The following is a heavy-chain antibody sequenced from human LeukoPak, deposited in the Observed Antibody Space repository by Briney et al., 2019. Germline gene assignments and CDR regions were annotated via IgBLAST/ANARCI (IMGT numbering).Heavy chain of an antibody. CDR2: IYYSGST. J-gene: IGHJ4*02. V-gene: IGHV4-30-4*01. CDR3: ARGSWYEKLFDY. CDR1: GGSISSGDYY. D-gene: IGHD6-13*01. Sequence: PSETLSLTCTVSGGSISSGDYYWSWIRQPPGKGLEWIGYIYYSGSTYYNPSLKSRVTISVDRSKNQFSLKLSSVTAADTAVYYCARGSWYEKLFDYWGQGTLVTVSS.